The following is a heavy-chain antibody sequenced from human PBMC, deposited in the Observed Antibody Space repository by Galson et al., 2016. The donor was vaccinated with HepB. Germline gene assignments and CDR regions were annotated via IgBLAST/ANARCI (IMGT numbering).Heavy chain of an antibody. D-gene: IGHD3-16*01. V-gene: IGHV4-39*07. CDR2: IYYSGST. CDR1: GGSISSNTYY. J-gene: IGHJ3*02. CDR3: ARFIWDWGSYSPPGAFDI. Sequence: ETLSLTCTVSGGSISSNTYYWGWIRQPPGKGLEWIGSIYYSGSTYYNPSLKSRVMLSVDTSKNQFSLKPNYVTAADTAVYYCARFIWDWGSYSPPGAFDIWGQGTMVTVSS.